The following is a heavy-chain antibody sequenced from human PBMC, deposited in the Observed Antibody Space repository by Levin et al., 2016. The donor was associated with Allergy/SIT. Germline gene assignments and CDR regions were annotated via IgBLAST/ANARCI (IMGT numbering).Heavy chain of an antibody. V-gene: IGHV3-30*18. Sequence: WIRQPPGKGLEWVAVISYDGSNKYYADSVKGRFTISRDNSKNTLYLQMNSLRAEDTAVYYCAKSLEGGFGATRTYYYYGMDVWGQGTTVTVSS. CDR3: AKSLEGGFGATRTYYYYGMDV. D-gene: IGHD3-10*01. CDR2: ISYDGSNK. J-gene: IGHJ6*02.